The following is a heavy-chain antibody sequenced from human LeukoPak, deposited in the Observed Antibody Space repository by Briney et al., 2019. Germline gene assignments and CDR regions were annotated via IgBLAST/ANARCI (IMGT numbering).Heavy chain of an antibody. D-gene: IGHD5-12*01. J-gene: IGHJ2*01. CDR1: GYTFTNYG. Sequence: ASVKVSCKASGYTFTNYGFSWVRQAPGQGLEWMGWISAYNGNTNYAQKLQGRVTMTTDTSTSTAYVELRSLRSDDTAVYYCARGAVVATIPPHYWYFDLWGRGTLVTVSS. V-gene: IGHV1-18*04. CDR3: ARGAVVATIPPHYWYFDL. CDR2: ISAYNGNT.